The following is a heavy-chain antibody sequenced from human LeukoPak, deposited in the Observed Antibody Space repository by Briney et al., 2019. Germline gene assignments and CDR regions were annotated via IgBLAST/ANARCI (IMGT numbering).Heavy chain of an antibody. CDR1: GFTFNYSW. CDR3: ARVGIDYLASYHFDF. J-gene: IGHJ4*02. CDR2: IKQHGSEK. Sequence: PGGSLRLSCAASGFTFNYSWMSWVRQAPGKGLEWVGNIKQHGSEKHYVDSVKSRFTISRDNAKNSLYLQMNSLRAEDTAVYYCARVGIDYLASYHFDFWGQGTLVTVSS. V-gene: IGHV3-7*01. D-gene: IGHD2/OR15-2a*01.